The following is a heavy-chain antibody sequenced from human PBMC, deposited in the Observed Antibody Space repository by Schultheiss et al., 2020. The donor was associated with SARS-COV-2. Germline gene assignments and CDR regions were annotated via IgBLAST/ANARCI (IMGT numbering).Heavy chain of an antibody. J-gene: IGHJ4*02. CDR3: VRYYFETSGYSNYLDY. D-gene: IGHD3-22*01. CDR2: MHYSGRA. Sequence: SETLSLTCTVSGGSISSGGYYWGWIRQPPGKGLEWIGYMHYSGRAYYNATLQSRVTISLHTAENQFSLRLSFVTAADTAVYYCVRYYFETSGYSNYLDYWGQGTLVTVSS. V-gene: IGHV4-31*03. CDR1: GGSISSGGYY.